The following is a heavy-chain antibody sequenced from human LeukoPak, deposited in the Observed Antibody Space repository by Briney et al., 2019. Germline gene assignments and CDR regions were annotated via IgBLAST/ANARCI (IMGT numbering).Heavy chain of an antibody. D-gene: IGHD5-18*01. Sequence: GGSLRLSCAASGFTFSSYGMHWVRQAPGKGLEWVAFIRYDGSNKYYADSVKGRFTISRDNSKNTLYLQMNSLRAEDTAVYYCAKVRGGYTYGPFDDWGQGTLVTVSS. J-gene: IGHJ4*02. CDR1: GFTFSSYG. CDR2: IRYDGSNK. CDR3: AKVRGGYTYGPFDD. V-gene: IGHV3-30*02.